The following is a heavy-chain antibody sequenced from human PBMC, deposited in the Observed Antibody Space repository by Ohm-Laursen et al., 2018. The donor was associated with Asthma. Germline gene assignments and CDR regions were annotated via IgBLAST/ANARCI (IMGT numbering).Heavy chain of an antibody. CDR2: ISSSSSYI. Sequence: GSLRLSCAAAGFTFSSYNMNWVRQAPGKGLEWVSSISSSSSYIYYADSVKGRFTISRGNARNSLYLQMNSLRAEDTAVYYCARGTRIAARSHVLNWFDPWGQGTLVTVSS. D-gene: IGHD6-6*01. V-gene: IGHV3-21*01. CDR1: GFTFSSYN. J-gene: IGHJ5*02. CDR3: ARGTRIAARSHVLNWFDP.